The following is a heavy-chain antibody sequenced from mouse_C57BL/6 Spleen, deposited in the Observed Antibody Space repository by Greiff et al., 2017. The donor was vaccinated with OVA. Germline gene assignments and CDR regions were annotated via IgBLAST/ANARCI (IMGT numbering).Heavy chain of an antibody. CDR1: GFTFSSYA. CDR3: ARDRGYYGNPDAMDY. D-gene: IGHD2-1*01. CDR2: ISDGGSYT. J-gene: IGHJ4*01. V-gene: IGHV5-4*01. Sequence: EVKVEESGGGLVKPGGSLKLSCAASGFTFSSYAMSLVRQTPEKRLEGVATISDGGSYTYYPDNVKGRFTISRDNAKNNLYLQMSHLKSEDTAMYYCARDRGYYGNPDAMDYWGQGTSVTVSS.